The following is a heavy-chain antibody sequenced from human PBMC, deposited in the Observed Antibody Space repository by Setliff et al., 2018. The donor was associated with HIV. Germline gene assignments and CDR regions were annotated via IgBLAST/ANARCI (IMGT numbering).Heavy chain of an antibody. D-gene: IGHD5-18*01. V-gene: IGHV4-39*07. Sequence: SETLSLTCTASGGSIRSTSHYWGWIRQPPGKGLEWIGSIYYSGSTHYNPSLRSRVTISLDTSKTQFSLSLTSVTAADTAMYYCARRGKTENSYVLNWFDPWGQGILVTVSS. CDR3: ARRGKTENSYVLNWFDP. CDR2: IYYSGST. J-gene: IGHJ5*02. CDR1: GGSIRSTSHY.